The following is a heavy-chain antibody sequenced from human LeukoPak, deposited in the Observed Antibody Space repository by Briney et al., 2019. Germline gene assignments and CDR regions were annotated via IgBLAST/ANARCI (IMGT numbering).Heavy chain of an antibody. J-gene: IGHJ3*02. Sequence: GSLRLPLAAPGFRFSYHERPCVPKAPGKGWEFVSSIGAAGAHTFYAESLKGRFTISIDNFQSTMYLQMDGLRPEDSAVYYCARELGGTKTGGFDIWGQGTVVTVSS. V-gene: IGHV3-64*02. CDR1: GFRFSYHE. D-gene: IGHD1-14*01. CDR3: ARELGGTKTGGFDI. CDR2: IGAAGAHT.